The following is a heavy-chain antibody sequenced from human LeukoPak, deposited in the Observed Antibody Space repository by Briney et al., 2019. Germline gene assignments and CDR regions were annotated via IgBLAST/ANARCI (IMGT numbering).Heavy chain of an antibody. CDR2: ISYDGSNK. CDR1: GFTFSSYA. D-gene: IGHD4-17*01. V-gene: IGHV3-30*04. Sequence: GGSLRLSCAASGFTFSSYAMHWVRQAPGKGLEWVAVISYDGSNKYYADSVKGRFTISRDNSKNTLYLQMNSLRAEDTAVYYCARDDYGETRVFDIWGQGTMVTVSS. CDR3: ARDDYGETRVFDI. J-gene: IGHJ3*02.